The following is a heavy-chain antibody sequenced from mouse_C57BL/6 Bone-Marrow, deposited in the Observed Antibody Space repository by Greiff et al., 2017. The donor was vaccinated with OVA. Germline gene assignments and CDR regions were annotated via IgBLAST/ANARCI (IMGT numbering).Heavy chain of an antibody. CDR1: GYTFTDYY. Sequence: VQLQQPGPELVKPGASVKMSCKASGYTFTDYYMHWVKQSHGQSLEWIGYINPNNGGTSYNQKFKGKATLTVNKSSSTAYMELRSLTSEDSAVYYCARWLRFAYWGQGTLVTVSA. CDR3: ARWLRFAY. CDR2: INPNNGGT. D-gene: IGHD2-2*01. V-gene: IGHV1-22*01. J-gene: IGHJ3*01.